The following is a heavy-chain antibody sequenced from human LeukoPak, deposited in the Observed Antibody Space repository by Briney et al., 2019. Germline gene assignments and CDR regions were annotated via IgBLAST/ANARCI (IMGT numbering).Heavy chain of an antibody. D-gene: IGHD3-10*01. V-gene: IGHV4-39*01. CDR3: ARFRGVVSSSLLDF. J-gene: IGHJ4*02. Sequence: SETLSLTCTVSGDSISSSGYYWGWIRQPPGKGLEWIGIIHFSGTTYYNPSLKSRVTISVDTSKNQFSLKPTSVTAADTAVYYCARFRGVVSSSLLDFWGQGTLVTVSS. CDR2: IHFSGTT. CDR1: GDSISSSGYY.